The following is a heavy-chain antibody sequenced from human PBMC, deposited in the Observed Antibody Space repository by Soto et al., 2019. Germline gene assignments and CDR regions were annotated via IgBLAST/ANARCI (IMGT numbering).Heavy chain of an antibody. CDR3: ARDSGYGYPLGKFDY. D-gene: IGHD5-18*01. V-gene: IGHV4-59*01. CDR1: GGSISSYY. Sequence: PSETLSLTCTVSGGSISSYYWSWIRQPPGKGLEWIGYIYYSGSTNYNPSLKSRVTISVDTSKNQFSLKLSSVTAADTAVYYCARDSGYGYPLGKFDYWGQGTLVTVSS. CDR2: IYYSGST. J-gene: IGHJ4*02.